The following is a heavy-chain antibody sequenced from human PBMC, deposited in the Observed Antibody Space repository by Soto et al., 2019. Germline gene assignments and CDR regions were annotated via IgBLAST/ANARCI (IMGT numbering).Heavy chain of an antibody. J-gene: IGHJ4*02. CDR1: GGTFSSYA. D-gene: IGHD3-22*01. CDR3: ARGYYDRSGFSGLDY. Sequence: QVQLVQSGAEVKKPGTSVKVSCKASGGTFSSYAISWVRQAPGQGLEWMGGIIPIFGTANYAQKFQGRVTITADESTSTAYMELSSLSSENTAVYSCARGYYDRSGFSGLDYWGQGTLVTVSS. V-gene: IGHV1-69*01. CDR2: IIPIFGTA.